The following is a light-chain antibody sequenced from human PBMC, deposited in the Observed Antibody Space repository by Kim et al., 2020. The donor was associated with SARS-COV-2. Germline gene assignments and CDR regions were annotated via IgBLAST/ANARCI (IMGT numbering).Light chain of an antibody. J-gene: IGKJ1*01. CDR1: QSVLYSSDNKNY. CDR2: WAS. Sequence: DIVMAQSPDSLAVSLGERATINCKSSQSVLYSSDNKNYLTWYQQKPGQPPKLLIYWASTRESGVPDRFSGSGSGTDFTLTISNLQAEDVEVYYCQQYYSTPRTFGQGTKVDIK. V-gene: IGKV4-1*01. CDR3: QQYYSTPRT.